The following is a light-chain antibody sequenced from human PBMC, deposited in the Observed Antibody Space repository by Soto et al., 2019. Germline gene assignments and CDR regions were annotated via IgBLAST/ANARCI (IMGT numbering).Light chain of an antibody. V-gene: IGKV3-15*01. CDR3: QQYHDWPPA. Sequence: VLMSLSPAALSVSPGETARRACRASQSVSCTVAWYQQKPGQAPSLLIYGASTRANGIPARFSGSRSGTEFTLTISSLQSEDFALYYCQQYHDWPPAFGQGTKVDIK. CDR1: QSVSCT. CDR2: GAS. J-gene: IGKJ1*01.